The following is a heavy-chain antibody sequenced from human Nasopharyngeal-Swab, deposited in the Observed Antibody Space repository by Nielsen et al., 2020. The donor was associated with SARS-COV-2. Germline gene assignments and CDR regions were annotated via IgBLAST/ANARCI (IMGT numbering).Heavy chain of an antibody. CDR1: GFSFSEYY. D-gene: IGHD5-24*01. V-gene: IGHV3-11*04. CDR3: ARGVETIHH. J-gene: IGHJ1*01. CDR2: ISSSGSIT. Sequence: GESLKISCAASGFSFSEYYMSWIRQAPGKGLEWISDISSSGSITHYADSMKGRFTISRDNAKMSLYLQMNSLRAEDTAVYYCARGVETIHHWGQGSLVTVSS.